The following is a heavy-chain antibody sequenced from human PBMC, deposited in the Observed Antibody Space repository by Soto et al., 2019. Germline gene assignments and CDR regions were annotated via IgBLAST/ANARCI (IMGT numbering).Heavy chain of an antibody. CDR3: AKGLYYHDSSGYRTFDS. J-gene: IGHJ4*02. CDR2: IRSGNNYT. V-gene: IGHV3-21*04. Sequence: PGGSLRLSCIASGFTFRSYSMTWVRQAPGKGLEWVSSIRSGNNYTSYADSVKGRFTISRDNSKRSVYLQMKSLRVEDTAIYYCAKGLYYHDSSGYRTFDSWGQGTLVTVSS. CDR1: GFTFRSYS. D-gene: IGHD3-22*01.